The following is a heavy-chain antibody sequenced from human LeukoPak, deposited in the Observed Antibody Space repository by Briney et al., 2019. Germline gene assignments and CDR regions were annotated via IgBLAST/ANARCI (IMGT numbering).Heavy chain of an antibody. CDR3: ASIAAAGPYYYYYGMDV. V-gene: IGHV7-4-1*02. J-gene: IGHJ6*02. Sequence: ASVKVSCKASGYTFTSYAMNWVRQAPGQGLEWMGWINTNTGNPTYAQGFTGRFVFSLDTSVSTAYLQISSLKAEDTAVYYCASIAAAGPYYYYYGMDVWGQGTTVTVSS. CDR1: GYTFTSYA. D-gene: IGHD6-13*01. CDR2: INTNTGNP.